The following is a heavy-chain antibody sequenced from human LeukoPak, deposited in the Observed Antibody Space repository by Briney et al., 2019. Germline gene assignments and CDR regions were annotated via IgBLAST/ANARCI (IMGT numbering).Heavy chain of an antibody. V-gene: IGHV3-30*04. J-gene: IGHJ5*02. Sequence: QPGGSLRLSCAASGFTFSSYAMHWVRQAPGKGLEWVAVISYDGSNKYYADSVKGRFTISRDNSKNTLYLQMNSLRAEDTAVYYCAGEIAVAGSGLLKWFDPWGQGTLVTVSS. CDR3: AGEIAVAGSGLLKWFDP. CDR1: GFTFSSYA. CDR2: ISYDGSNK. D-gene: IGHD6-19*01.